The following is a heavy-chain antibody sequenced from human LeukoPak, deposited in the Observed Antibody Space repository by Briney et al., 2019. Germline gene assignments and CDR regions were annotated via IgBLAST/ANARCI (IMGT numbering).Heavy chain of an antibody. V-gene: IGHV3-48*01. CDR3: ARSITMIVVVPFDY. CDR1: GFTFSSYS. CDR2: ISSSSSTI. J-gene: IGHJ4*02. D-gene: IGHD3-22*01. Sequence: GSLLLSCAASGFTFSSYSMNWVRQAPGKGLEWVSYISSSSSTIYYADSVKGRFTISRDNAKNSLYLQMNSLRAEDTAVYYCARSITMIVVVPFDYWGQGTLVTVSS.